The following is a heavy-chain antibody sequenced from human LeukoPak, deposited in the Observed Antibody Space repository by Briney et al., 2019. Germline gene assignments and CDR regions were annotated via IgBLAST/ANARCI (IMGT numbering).Heavy chain of an antibody. Sequence: SETLSLTCAVYGGSFSGYYWSWIRQPPGKGLEWIGEINHSGSTNYNPSLKSRVTISVDTSKNQFSLKLSSVTAADTAVYYCARVKFYYGSGSSNWFDPWGQGTLVTVSS. CDR2: INHSGST. V-gene: IGHV4-34*01. J-gene: IGHJ5*02. CDR1: GGSFSGYY. CDR3: ARVKFYYGSGSSNWFDP. D-gene: IGHD3-10*01.